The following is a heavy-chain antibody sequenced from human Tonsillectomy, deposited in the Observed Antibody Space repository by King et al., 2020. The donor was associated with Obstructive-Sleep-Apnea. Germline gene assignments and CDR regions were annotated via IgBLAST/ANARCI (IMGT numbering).Heavy chain of an antibody. D-gene: IGHD5-24*01. Sequence: VQLVESGGGLVQPGGSLRLSCAASGFTVSSYSMNWVRQAPGKGREWVSYISISGSDMYYANSVKGRFTISRDNAKNSLYLQMNSLRPEATAVFYCARDHNWAFDHWGQGTLVTVSS. CDR2: ISISGSDM. CDR1: GFTVSSYS. CDR3: ARDHNWAFDH. V-gene: IGHV3-48*04. J-gene: IGHJ4*02.